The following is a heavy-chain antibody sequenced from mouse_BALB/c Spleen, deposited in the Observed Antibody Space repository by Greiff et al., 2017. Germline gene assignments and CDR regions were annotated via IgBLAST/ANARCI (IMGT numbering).Heavy chain of an antibody. CDR2: IWAGGST. D-gene: IGHD2-4*01. CDR1: GFSLTSYG. CDR3: ARETMITTVSWFAY. Sequence: VKLVESGPGLVAPSQSLSITCTVSGFSLTSYGVHWVRQPPGKGLEWLGVIWAGGSTNYNSALMSRLSISKDNSKSQVFLKMNSLQTDDTAMYYCARETMITTVSWFAYWGQGALVTVSA. J-gene: IGHJ3*01. V-gene: IGHV2-9*02.